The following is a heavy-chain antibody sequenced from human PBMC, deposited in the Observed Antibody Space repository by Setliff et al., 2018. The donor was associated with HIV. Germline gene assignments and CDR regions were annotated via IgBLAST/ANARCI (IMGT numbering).Heavy chain of an antibody. J-gene: IGHJ4*02. D-gene: IGHD3-22*01. CDR2: IVPILNKG. CDR1: GGTFRSHE. V-gene: IGHV1-69*13. Sequence: SVKVSCKASGGTFRSHEISWVRQAPGQGLEWMGGIVPILNKGNYAPKFQGRVTITADESTTTAYMELSSLRSEDTAVYYCARIPNHSSGFDYWGQGTPVTVSS. CDR3: ARIPNHSSGFDY.